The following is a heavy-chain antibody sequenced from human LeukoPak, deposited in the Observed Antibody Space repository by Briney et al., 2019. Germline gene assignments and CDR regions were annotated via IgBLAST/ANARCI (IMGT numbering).Heavy chain of an antibody. CDR1: GFTFSSYA. J-gene: IGHJ4*02. CDR2: ISGSGGGT. V-gene: IGHV3-23*01. CDR3: AGYFCSGGSCYRYFDY. Sequence: GGSLRLSCAASGFTFSSYAMSWVRQPPGKGLEWVSTISGSGGGTYYADSVKGRFTISRDNSKNTLYLQMNSLRPEDTVVYYCAGYFCSGGSCYRYFDYWGQGTLVTVSS. D-gene: IGHD2-15*01.